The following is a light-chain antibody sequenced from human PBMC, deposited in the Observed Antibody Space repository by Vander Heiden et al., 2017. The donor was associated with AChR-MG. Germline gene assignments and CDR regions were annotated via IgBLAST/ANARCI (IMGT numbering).Light chain of an antibody. CDR1: SPNIESNT. J-gene: IGLJ1*01. V-gene: IGLV1-44*01. CDR2: SNN. Sequence: QSVLTQPPSASGTPGQRVTISCPGSSPNIESNTVNWYRQLPGTAPKLLIYSNNQRPSGVPDRCSGSKSGTSASLAISGLQSEDEADYYCAAWDDSLNGYVFGTGTKVTVL. CDR3: AAWDDSLNGYV.